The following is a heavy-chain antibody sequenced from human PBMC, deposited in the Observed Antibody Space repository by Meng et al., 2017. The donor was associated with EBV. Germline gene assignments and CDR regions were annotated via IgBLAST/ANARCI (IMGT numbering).Heavy chain of an antibody. Sequence: QGQCQQWGAGLLKPSETLSLTCAVYGGSFSGYYWSWIRQPPGKGLEWIGEINHSGSTNYNPSLKSRVTISVDTSKNQFSLKLSSVTAADTAVYYCAGSYGGVLNYWGQGTLVTVSS. D-gene: IGHD4-23*01. CDR1: GGSFSGYY. CDR2: INHSGST. CDR3: AGSYGGVLNY. J-gene: IGHJ4*02. V-gene: IGHV4-34*01.